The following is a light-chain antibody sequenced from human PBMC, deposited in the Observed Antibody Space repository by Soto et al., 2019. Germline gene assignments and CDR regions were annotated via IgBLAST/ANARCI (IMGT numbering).Light chain of an antibody. Sequence: DIQMTQSPSSLSASVGDRVTITCRASRGISNYLAWYQQKPGKVPKLLIYAASTLQSGVPSRFSGSGSGTDFTLTISSLQPEDVGTYYCQKYNSGPWTLGQGTKVEIK. J-gene: IGKJ1*01. V-gene: IGKV1-27*01. CDR1: RGISNY. CDR3: QKYNSGPWT. CDR2: AAS.